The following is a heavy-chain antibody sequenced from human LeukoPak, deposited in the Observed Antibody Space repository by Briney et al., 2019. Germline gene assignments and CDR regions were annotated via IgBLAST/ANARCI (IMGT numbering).Heavy chain of an antibody. D-gene: IGHD3-22*01. V-gene: IGHV1-69*01. CDR3: ARSALFDYDSSGYYPDFQH. Sequence: SLRISCKASGGTFSSYAISWVRQAPGQGLEWMGGIIPIFGTANYAQKFQGRVTITADESTSTAYMELSSLRSEDTAVYYCARSALFDYDSSGYYPDFQHWGQGTLVTVSS. CDR2: IIPIFGTA. J-gene: IGHJ1*01. CDR1: GGTFSSYA.